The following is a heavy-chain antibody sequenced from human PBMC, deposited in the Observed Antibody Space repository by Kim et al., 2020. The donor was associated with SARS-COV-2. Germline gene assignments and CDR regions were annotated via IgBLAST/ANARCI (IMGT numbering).Heavy chain of an antibody. V-gene: IGHV4-34*01. CDR2: INHSGST. J-gene: IGHJ4*02. Sequence: SETLSLTCAVYGGSFSGYYWSWIRQPPGKGLEWIGEINHSGSTNYNPSLRSRVTISVDTSKNQFSLKLSSVTAADTAVYDCARPGFGELLPTSDYWGQGT. D-gene: IGHD3-10*01. CDR1: GGSFSGYY. CDR3: ARPGFGELLPTSDY.